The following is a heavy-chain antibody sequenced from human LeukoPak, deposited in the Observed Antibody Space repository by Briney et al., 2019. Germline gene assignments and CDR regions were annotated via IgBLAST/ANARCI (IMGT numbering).Heavy chain of an antibody. CDR2: IYHSGST. CDR3: ARGYGDYPPYYGMDV. V-gene: IGHV4-30-2*01. J-gene: IGHJ6*02. CDR1: GGSISSGGYY. D-gene: IGHD4-17*01. Sequence: SETLSLTCTVSGGSISSGGYYWSWIRQPPGKGLEWIGYIYHSGSTYYNPSLKSRVTISVDTSKNQFSLKLSSVTAADTAVYYCARGYGDYPPYYGMDVWGQGTTVTVSS.